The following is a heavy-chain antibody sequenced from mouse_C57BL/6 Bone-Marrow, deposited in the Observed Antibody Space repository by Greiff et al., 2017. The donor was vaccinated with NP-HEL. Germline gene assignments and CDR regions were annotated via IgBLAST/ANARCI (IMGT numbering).Heavy chain of an antibody. CDR3: AREQYYGSTPYYAMDY. CDR1: GFTFSSYA. V-gene: IGHV5-4*01. J-gene: IGHJ4*01. D-gene: IGHD1-1*01. CDR2: ISDGGSYT. Sequence: DVHLVESGGGLVKPGGSLKLSCAASGFTFSSYAMSWVRQTPEKRLEWVATISDGGSYTYYPDNVKGRFTISRDNAKNNLYLQMSHLKSEDTAMYYCAREQYYGSTPYYAMDYWGQGTSVTVSS.